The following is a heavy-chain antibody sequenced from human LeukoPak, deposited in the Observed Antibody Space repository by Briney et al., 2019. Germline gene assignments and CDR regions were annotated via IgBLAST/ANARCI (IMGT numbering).Heavy chain of an antibody. CDR2: ISYDGSNQ. D-gene: IGHD4-23*01. J-gene: IGHJ4*02. Sequence: PGGSLRLSCAASGFNFGAYAMHWVRQSPGKGLDWVALISYDGSNQRYADSVKGRFTVSRDSSKNTLYLQMNSLGVEDTAVYYCARGHPHGWELYLDYWGQGTLVTVSS. CDR1: GFNFGAYA. CDR3: ARGHPHGWELYLDY. V-gene: IGHV3-30*04.